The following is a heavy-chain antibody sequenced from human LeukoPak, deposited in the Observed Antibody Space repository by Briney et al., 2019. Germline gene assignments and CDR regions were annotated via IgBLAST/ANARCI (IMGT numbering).Heavy chain of an antibody. CDR2: IYTSGST. J-gene: IGHJ6*03. CDR3: ARLNGDYPGHYYYYMDV. D-gene: IGHD4-17*01. CDR1: GGSISSGSYY. V-gene: IGHV4-61*02. Sequence: SETLSLTCTVSGGSISSGSYYWSWIRQPAGKGLEWIGRIYTSGSTNYNPSLKSRVTILVDTSKNQFSLKLSSVTAADTAVYYCARLNGDYPGHYYYYMDVWGKGTTVTIS.